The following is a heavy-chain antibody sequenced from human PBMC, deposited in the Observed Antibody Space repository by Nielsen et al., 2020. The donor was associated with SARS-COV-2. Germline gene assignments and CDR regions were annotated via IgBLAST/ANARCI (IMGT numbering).Heavy chain of an antibody. CDR2: IYYSGST. J-gene: IGHJ5*02. D-gene: IGHD3-9*01. V-gene: IGHV4-30-4*01. Sequence: SETLSLTCTVSGGSISSGDYYWSWIRQPPGKGLEWIGYIYYSGSTYYNPSLKSRVTISVDTSKNQFSLKLSSVTAADTAVYYCARGGVPGRLRYFDLSWFDPWGQGTLVTVSS. CDR3: ARGGVPGRLRYFDLSWFDP. CDR1: GGSISSGDYY.